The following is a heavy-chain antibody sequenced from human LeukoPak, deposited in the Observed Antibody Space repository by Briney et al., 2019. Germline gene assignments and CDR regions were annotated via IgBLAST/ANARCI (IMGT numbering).Heavy chain of an antibody. CDR2: IYVTGNR. V-gene: IGHV4-59*08. CDR1: GGSIGTYY. CDR3: ARHIGGGIEDMDV. D-gene: IGHD3-16*02. Sequence: PSETLSLTCTVSGGSIGTYYWSWVRQSPGKGLEWIGYIYVTGNRNNPYLHRRGTISVDTSRNQFFLTMRSVPAADTAVYYCARHIGGGIEDMDVWGKGTKVTVSS. J-gene: IGHJ6*03.